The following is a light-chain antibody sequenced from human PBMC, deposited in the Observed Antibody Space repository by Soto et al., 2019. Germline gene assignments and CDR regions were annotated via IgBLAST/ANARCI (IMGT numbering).Light chain of an antibody. V-gene: IGKV3-11*01. Sequence: EIVLTQSPATLSLSTGERATLSCRASQSVSSYLAWYQQKPGQAPRLLIYDASNRATGIPARFSGSASGTDFTLSLSSLEPEDFAVYFCQQRGSWPPYTFGQWKRLEIK. CDR3: QQRGSWPPYT. J-gene: IGKJ2*01. CDR1: QSVSSY. CDR2: DAS.